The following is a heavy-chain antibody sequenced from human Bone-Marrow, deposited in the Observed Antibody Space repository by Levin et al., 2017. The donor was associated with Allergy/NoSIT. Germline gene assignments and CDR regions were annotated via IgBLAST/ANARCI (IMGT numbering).Heavy chain of an antibody. Sequence: PGGSLRLSCTASGFTFSTYSMNWVRQAPGKGLEWVASIRNNMYYADSVKGRFTISRDNAKNSLYLQMNSLRAQDTAIYYCARDGGQWGNSANTHFDFWGQGTLVTVSS. J-gene: IGHJ4*02. V-gene: IGHV3-21*01. CDR1: GFTFSTYS. CDR3: ARDGGQWGNSANTHFDF. CDR2: IRNNM. D-gene: IGHD4-23*01.